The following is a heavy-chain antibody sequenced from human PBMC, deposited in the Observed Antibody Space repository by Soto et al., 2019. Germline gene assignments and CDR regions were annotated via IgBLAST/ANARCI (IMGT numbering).Heavy chain of an antibody. Sequence: EVQLLESGGGLVQPGGSLRLSCAASGFTFSAYAMNWVRQAPGKGLEWVSAITFSGGTTYYADSVKGRFTISRDNSKNTLSLQMNSLRAEDTAVYYCAKAWYSSSSYYYYGTDVWGQGTTVTVSS. CDR3: AKAWYSSSSYYYYGTDV. D-gene: IGHD6-6*01. CDR1: GFTFSAYA. CDR2: ITFSGGTT. J-gene: IGHJ6*02. V-gene: IGHV3-23*01.